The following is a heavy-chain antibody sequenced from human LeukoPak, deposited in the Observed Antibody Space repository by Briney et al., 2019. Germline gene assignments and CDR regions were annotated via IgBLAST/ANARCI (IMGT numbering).Heavy chain of an antibody. CDR2: IKQDGSEK. CDR1: GFTFSSYW. CDR3: ARDAPSYGSGSPRDY. V-gene: IGHV3-7*01. J-gene: IGHJ4*02. D-gene: IGHD3-10*01. Sequence: GGSLRLSCAASGFTFSSYWMSWVRQAPGKGLEWVANIKQDGSEKYYVDSVKGQFTISRDSAKNSLYLQMNSLRAEDTAVYYCARDAPSYGSGSPRDYWGQGTLVTVSS.